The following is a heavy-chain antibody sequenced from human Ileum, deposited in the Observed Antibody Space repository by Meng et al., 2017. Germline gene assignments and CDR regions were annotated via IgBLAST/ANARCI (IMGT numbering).Heavy chain of an antibody. Sequence: QVQRQPGGPGLLKPSQTLSFTCTVYGASFTGYSWTWIRQSPGKGLEWIGEVNHDGGTNYSPSLKSRVIISIDPSKNQFSLKLTAVTATDAAVYYCAREGSWFGADYWGQGTLVTVSS. CDR1: GASFTGYS. CDR3: AREGSWFGADY. J-gene: IGHJ4*02. CDR2: VNHDGGT. D-gene: IGHD3-10*01. V-gene: IGHV4-34*02.